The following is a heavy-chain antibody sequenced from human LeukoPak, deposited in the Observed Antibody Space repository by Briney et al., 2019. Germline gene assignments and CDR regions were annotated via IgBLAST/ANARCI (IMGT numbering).Heavy chain of an antibody. CDR3: AKVAVTEYNYFDP. CDR1: GYTFTSYY. J-gene: IGHJ5*02. V-gene: IGHV1-46*01. Sequence: ASVKVSCKASGYTFTSYYMHWVRQAPGQGLEWMGIINPSGGSTSYAQKFQGRVTMTRDTSINTAYMELSGLTSEDTAVYYCAKVAVTEYNYFDPWGQGTLVTVSS. CDR2: INPSGGST. D-gene: IGHD2-21*02.